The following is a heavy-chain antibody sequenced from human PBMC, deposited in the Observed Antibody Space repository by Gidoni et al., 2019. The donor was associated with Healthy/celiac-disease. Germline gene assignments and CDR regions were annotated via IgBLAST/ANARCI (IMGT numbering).Heavy chain of an antibody. CDR3: ARESYSSSWDYYYYMDV. V-gene: IGHV4-61*01. CDR2: IYHSGST. CDR1: GGSVSSGSYY. D-gene: IGHD6-13*01. Sequence: QVQLQESGPGLVKPSETLSLTCTVSGGSVSSGSYYWSWLRQPPGKGLEWIGYIYHSGSTNYTPSLKSRVTISVDTSKNQFSLKLSSVTAADTAVYYCARESYSSSWDYYYYMDVWGKRDHGHRLL. J-gene: IGHJ6*03.